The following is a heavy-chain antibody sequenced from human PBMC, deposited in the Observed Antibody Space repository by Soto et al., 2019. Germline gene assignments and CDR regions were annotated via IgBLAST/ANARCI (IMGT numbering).Heavy chain of an antibody. D-gene: IGHD4-17*01. Sequence: QVQLVQSGAEVKKPGASVKVSCKASGYTFTSYYMHWVRQAPGQGLEWMGIINPRGGSTSYAQKSQGRVPMSRDTSTSTVYMELSSLSSEDTAVYSCANGDYSGMDVWGQGTMVTVSS. CDR3: ANGDYSGMDV. CDR1: GYTFTSYY. V-gene: IGHV1-46*01. CDR2: INPRGGST. J-gene: IGHJ6*02.